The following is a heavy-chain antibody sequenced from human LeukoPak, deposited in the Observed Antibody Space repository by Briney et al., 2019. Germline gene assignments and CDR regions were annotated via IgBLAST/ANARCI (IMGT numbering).Heavy chain of an antibody. CDR1: GFTVSSNY. J-gene: IGHJ4*02. D-gene: IGHD6-6*01. CDR2: IYSGGST. Sequence: GSLRLSCAASGFTVSSNYMSWVRQAPGKGLEWFSVIYSGGSTYYADSVKGRFTISRDSSKNTLYLQMNSLRVEDTAVYYCARDRLYISSSEDYWGQGILVTVSS. V-gene: IGHV3-53*01. CDR3: ARDRLYISSSEDY.